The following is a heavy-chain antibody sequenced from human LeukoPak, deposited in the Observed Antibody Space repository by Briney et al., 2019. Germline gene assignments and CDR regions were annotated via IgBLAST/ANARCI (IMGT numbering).Heavy chain of an antibody. CDR2: MNPNSGNT. CDR1: GYSFSSYG. Sequence: ASVKVSCKASGYSFSSYGIIWVRQATGQGLEWMGWMNPNSGNTGYAQKFQGRVTITRNTSISTAYMELSSLRSEDTAVYYCARGLWGDPFAYYYYYYMDVWGKGTTVTVSS. V-gene: IGHV1-8*03. D-gene: IGHD3-16*01. J-gene: IGHJ6*03. CDR3: ARGLWGDPFAYYYYYYMDV.